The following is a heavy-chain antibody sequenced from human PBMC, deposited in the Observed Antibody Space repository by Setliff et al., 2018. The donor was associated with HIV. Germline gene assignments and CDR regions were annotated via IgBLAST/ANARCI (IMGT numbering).Heavy chain of an antibody. D-gene: IGHD2-15*01. J-gene: IGHJ5*02. CDR1: TDSFSNRGFY. V-gene: IGHV4-39*01. Sequence: SETLSLTCTVSTDSFSNRGFYWGWVRQPPGRGLEWIGSVYYSGSTYYNPSLKSRVTISVDTSKNQFSLKLSSATAADTAVYYCARVSRLHPFDPWGQGVLVTVSS. CDR2: VYYSGST. CDR3: ARVSRLHPFDP.